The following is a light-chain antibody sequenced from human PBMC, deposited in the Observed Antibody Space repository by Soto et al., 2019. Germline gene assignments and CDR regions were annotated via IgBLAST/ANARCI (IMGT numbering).Light chain of an antibody. J-gene: IGKJ1*01. CDR3: QQRKT. V-gene: IGKV1-39*01. CDR2: AAS. CDR1: QSISSY. Sequence: DIPMTQSPSSLSASVGDRVTITCRASQSISSYLNWYQQKPGKAPKLLIYAASSLQSGVPSRFSGSGSGTXXXLTISSLQPEDFATYYCQQRKTFGQGTKVEIK.